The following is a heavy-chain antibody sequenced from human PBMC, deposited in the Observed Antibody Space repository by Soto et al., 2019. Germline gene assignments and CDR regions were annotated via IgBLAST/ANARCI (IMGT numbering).Heavy chain of an antibody. V-gene: IGHV3-30-3*01. CDR3: ARDVPYSYGTFDY. CDR1: GFTFSSYA. CDR2: ISYDGSNK. Sequence: QVQLVESGGGVVQPGRSLRLSCAASGFTFSSYAMHWVRQAPGKGLEWVAVISYDGSNKYYADSVKGRFTISRDNSKNTLYLQMNSLRAEDTAVYYCARDVPYSYGTFDYWGQGTLVTVSS. D-gene: IGHD5-18*01. J-gene: IGHJ4*02.